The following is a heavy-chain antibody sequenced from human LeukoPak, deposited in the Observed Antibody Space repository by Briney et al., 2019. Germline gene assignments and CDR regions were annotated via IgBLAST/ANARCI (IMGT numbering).Heavy chain of an antibody. J-gene: IGHJ3*02. CDR3: ATDPIKIPAAMYAFDI. CDR1: GYTFTSYG. Sequence: GASVKVSCKASGYTFTSYGISWVRQAPGQGLEWMGWISAYNGNTNYAQKLQGRVTMTTDTSTSTAYMELSSLRSEDTAVYYCATDPIKIPAAMYAFDIWGQGTMVTVSS. D-gene: IGHD2-2*01. CDR2: ISAYNGNT. V-gene: IGHV1-18*01.